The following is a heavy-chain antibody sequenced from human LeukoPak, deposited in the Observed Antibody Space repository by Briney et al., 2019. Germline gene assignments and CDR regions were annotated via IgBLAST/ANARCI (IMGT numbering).Heavy chain of an antibody. CDR2: TYYSGST. J-gene: IGHJ5*02. D-gene: IGHD3-3*01. CDR3: ARVVPYYDFWSGYYTGISWFDP. CDR1: GGSISSYY. Sequence: PSETLSLTCTVSGGSISSYYWSWIRQPPGKGLEWIGYTYYSGSTNYNPSLKSRVTISVDTSKNQFSLKLSSVTAADTAVYYCARVVPYYDFWSGYYTGISWFDPWGQGTLVTVSS. V-gene: IGHV4-59*01.